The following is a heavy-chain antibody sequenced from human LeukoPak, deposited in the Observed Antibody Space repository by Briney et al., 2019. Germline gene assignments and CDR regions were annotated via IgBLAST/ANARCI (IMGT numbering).Heavy chain of an antibody. D-gene: IGHD4-17*01. Sequence: SETLSLTCTVSGGSISSYFWSWIRQPPGKGLEWIGYIYYSGSTNYNPSLQSRVTISVDTSKNQFSLKLSSVTAADTAVYYCARGTVTIPFDYWGQGTLVTVSS. CDR1: GGSISSYF. V-gene: IGHV4-59*01. CDR2: IYYSGST. CDR3: ARGTVTIPFDY. J-gene: IGHJ4*02.